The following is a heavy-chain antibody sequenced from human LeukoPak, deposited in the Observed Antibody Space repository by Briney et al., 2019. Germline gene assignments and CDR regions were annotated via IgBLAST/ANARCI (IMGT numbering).Heavy chain of an antibody. CDR2: ISSNGGST. D-gene: IGHD6-13*01. CDR3: VKSSSSWSQFEYFQH. V-gene: IGHV3-64D*06. CDR1: GFTFSSYA. J-gene: IGHJ1*01. Sequence: GGSLKLSCSASGFTFSSYAMHWVRQAPGKGLEYVSAISSNGGSTYYADSVKGRFTISRDNSKNTLYLQMSSLRAEDTAVYYCVKSSSSWSQFEYFQHWGQGTLVTVSS.